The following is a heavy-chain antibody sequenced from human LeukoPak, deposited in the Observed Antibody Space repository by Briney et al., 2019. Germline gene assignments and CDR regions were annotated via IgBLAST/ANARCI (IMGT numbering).Heavy chain of an antibody. CDR2: IYYSGST. CDR1: GGSISSYY. D-gene: IGHD3-3*01. J-gene: IGHJ5*02. Sequence: SETLSLTCTVSGGSISSYYWSWIRQPPGKGLEWIGYIYYSGSTNYNPSLKSRVTISVDTSKNQFSLKLSSVTAADTAVYYCARVPYYDFWSRSRNWFDPWGQGTLVTVSS. CDR3: ARVPYYDFWSRSRNWFDP. V-gene: IGHV4-59*12.